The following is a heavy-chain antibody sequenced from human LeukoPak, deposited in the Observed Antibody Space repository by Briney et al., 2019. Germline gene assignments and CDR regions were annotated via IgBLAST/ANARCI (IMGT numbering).Heavy chain of an antibody. CDR3: ARLRGYSYGPFDY. Sequence: HPGGSLRLSCAASGFTFSSYSMNWVRQAPGKGLEWVSYISSSSSTIYYADSVKGRFTISRDNAKNSLYLQMNSLRAEDTAVYYCARLRGYSYGPFDYWGQGTLVTVSS. CDR1: GFTFSSYS. D-gene: IGHD5-18*01. V-gene: IGHV3-48*04. J-gene: IGHJ4*02. CDR2: ISSSSSTI.